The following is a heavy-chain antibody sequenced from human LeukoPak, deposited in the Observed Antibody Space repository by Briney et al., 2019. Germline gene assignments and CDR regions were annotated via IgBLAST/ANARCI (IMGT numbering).Heavy chain of an antibody. V-gene: IGHV5-51*01. CDR3: ASTRLVPAAFDAFDI. CDR2: IYPGDSDT. J-gene: IGHJ3*02. D-gene: IGHD2-2*01. CDR1: GYSFTSYW. Sequence: GESLKISCKGSGYSFTSYWIGWVRQMPGKGLEWMGIIYPGDSDTRYSPSFRGQVTISADKSISTAYLQWSSLKASDTAMYYCASTRLVPAAFDAFDIWGQGTMVTVSS.